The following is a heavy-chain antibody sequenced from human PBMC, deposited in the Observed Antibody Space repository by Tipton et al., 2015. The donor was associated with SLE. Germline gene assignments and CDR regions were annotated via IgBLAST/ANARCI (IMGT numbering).Heavy chain of an antibody. CDR3: ARDPVAGTG. D-gene: IGHD6-19*01. J-gene: IGHJ4*02. CDR2: INHSGST. CDR1: GGSFSGYY. V-gene: IGHV4-34*01. Sequence: AGLVKPSETLSLTCAVYGGSFSGYYWSWIRQPPGKGLEWIGEINHSGSTNYNPSLKSRVTISVDTSKNQFSLKLSSVTAADTAVYYCARDPVAGTGWGQGTLVTVSS.